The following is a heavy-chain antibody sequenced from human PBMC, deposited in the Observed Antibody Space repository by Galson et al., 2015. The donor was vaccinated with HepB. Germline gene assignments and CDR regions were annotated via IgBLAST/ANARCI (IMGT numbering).Heavy chain of an antibody. D-gene: IGHD4-11*01. CDR3: TTADYKWYRDAFDI. V-gene: IGHV3-15*07. J-gene: IGHJ3*02. CDR2: IKSKTDGGTT. CDR1: GFTFSNAW. Sequence: SLRLSCAASGFTFSNAWMNWVRQAPGKGLEWVGRIKSKTDGGTTKNAAPVKGRFTISSENSKNTLHLQMDSLKAADTAVYYCTTADYKWYRDAFDIWGQGTMVTVSS.